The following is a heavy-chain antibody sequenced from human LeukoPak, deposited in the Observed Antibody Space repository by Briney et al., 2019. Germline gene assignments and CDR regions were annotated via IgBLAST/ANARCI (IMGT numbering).Heavy chain of an antibody. Sequence: GSPRLSCAASGFTFSSYSMNWVRQAPGKGLEWVSSISSSSSYIYYADSVKGRFTISRDNAKNSLYLQMNSLRAEDTAVYYCARSCPCRNGYCSGGSCSFDYWGQGTLVTVSS. J-gene: IGHJ4*02. D-gene: IGHD2-15*01. CDR1: GFTFSSYS. CDR2: ISSSSSYI. CDR3: ARSCPCRNGYCSGGSCSFDY. V-gene: IGHV3-21*01.